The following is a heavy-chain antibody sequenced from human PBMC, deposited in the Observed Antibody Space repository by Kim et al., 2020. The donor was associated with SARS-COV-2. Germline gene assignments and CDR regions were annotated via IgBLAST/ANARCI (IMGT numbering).Heavy chain of an antibody. J-gene: IGHJ5*02. CDR2: ISYDGSNK. V-gene: IGHV3-30*04. Sequence: GGSLRLSCAASGFTFSSYAMHWVRQAPGKGLEWVAVISYDGSNKYYADSVKGRFTISRDNSKNTLYLQMNSLRAEDTAVYYCAGVDWFDPWGQGTLVTVSS. CDR3: AGVDWFDP. CDR1: GFTFSSYA. D-gene: IGHD2-21*01.